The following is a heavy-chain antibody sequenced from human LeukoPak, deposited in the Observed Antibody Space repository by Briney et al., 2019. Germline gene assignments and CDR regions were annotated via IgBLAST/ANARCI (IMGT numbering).Heavy chain of an antibody. CDR3: ARHPYYFDY. Sequence: SETLSLTCTVSGGSISSYYWSWIRQPPGKGLEWIGYIYYSGSTNYNPSLKSRVTISVDTSKNQFSLKLSSVTAADTAVYYCARHPYYFDYWGQGTLVTVSS. V-gene: IGHV4-59*08. J-gene: IGHJ4*02. CDR1: GGSISSYY. CDR2: IYYSGST.